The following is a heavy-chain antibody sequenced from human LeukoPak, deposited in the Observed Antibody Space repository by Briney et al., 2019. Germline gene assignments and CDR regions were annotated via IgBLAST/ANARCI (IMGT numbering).Heavy chain of an antibody. V-gene: IGHV1-69*13. D-gene: IGHD1-26*01. CDR3: ARPIVGGFEDAFDI. J-gene: IGHJ3*02. CDR1: GGTFSSYA. CDR2: IIPIFGTA. Sequence: SVKVSCTASGGTFSSYAISWVRQAPGQGLEWMGGIIPIFGTANYAQKFQGRVTITADESTSTAYMELSSLRSEDTAVYYCARPIVGGFEDAFDIWGQGTMVTVSS.